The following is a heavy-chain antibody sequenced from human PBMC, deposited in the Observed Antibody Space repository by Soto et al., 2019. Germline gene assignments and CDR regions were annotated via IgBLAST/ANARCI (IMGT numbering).Heavy chain of an antibody. Sequence: PSETLCLTCTVSGGSISSYYWSWIRQPPGKGLEWIGYIYYSGSTNYNPSLKSRVTISVDTSKNQFSLKLSSVTAADTAVYYCARRDYYYYGMDVWGQGTTVTVSS. J-gene: IGHJ6*02. V-gene: IGHV4-59*08. CDR3: ARRDYYYYGMDV. CDR2: IYYSGST. CDR1: GGSISSYY.